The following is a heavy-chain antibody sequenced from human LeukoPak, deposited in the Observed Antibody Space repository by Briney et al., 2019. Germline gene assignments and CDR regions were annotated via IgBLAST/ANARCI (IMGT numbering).Heavy chain of an antibody. V-gene: IGHV3-33*03. J-gene: IGHJ6*02. CDR2: IWHDGSIE. CDR3: ATGLLNDYGMGD. D-gene: IGHD2-15*01. Sequence: PGRSLRLSCAASGFTFSGSDMHWVRQAPGRGLKWVAVIWHDGSIESYADSVKGRFTVSRDNSKTTLYLQMNSLRAEDTAVYYCATGLLNDYGMGDWGQGTTVTVSS. CDR1: GFTFSGSD.